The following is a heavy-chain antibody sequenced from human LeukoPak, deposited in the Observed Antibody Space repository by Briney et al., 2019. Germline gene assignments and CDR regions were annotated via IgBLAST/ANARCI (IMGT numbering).Heavy chain of an antibody. J-gene: IGHJ4*02. V-gene: IGHV1-69*06. CDR2: IIPIFGTA. CDR3: ARDAGILWFGELPY. D-gene: IGHD3-10*01. Sequence: ASVKVSCKASGGTFSSYAISWVRQAPGQGLEWMGGIIPIFGTANYAQKFQGRVTITADKSTSTAYMELSSLRSEDTAVYYCARDAGILWFGELPYWGQGTLVTVSS. CDR1: GGTFSSYA.